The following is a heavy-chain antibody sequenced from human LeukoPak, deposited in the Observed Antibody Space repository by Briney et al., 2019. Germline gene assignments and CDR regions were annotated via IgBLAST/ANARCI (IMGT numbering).Heavy chain of an antibody. Sequence: PGGSLRLSCAASGFTFSSYGMHWVRQAPGKGLEWVAVISYDGSNKYYADSVKGRFTISRDNSKNTLYLQMNSLRAEDTAVYYCAKERSIRRSGGSCYPGDYWGQGTLVTVSS. D-gene: IGHD2-15*01. CDR1: GFTFSSYG. CDR2: ISYDGSNK. J-gene: IGHJ4*02. CDR3: AKERSIRRSGGSCYPGDY. V-gene: IGHV3-30*18.